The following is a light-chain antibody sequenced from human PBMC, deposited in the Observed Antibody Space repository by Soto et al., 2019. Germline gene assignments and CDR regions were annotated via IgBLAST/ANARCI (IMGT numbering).Light chain of an antibody. Sequence: EIVLTQSPGTLSLSPGERATLSCRASQNVNSSYLVGYKQKPGQAPRLLIYGASRRATDIPDRFSGSGSGKDYTRTISRLEPEDFAVYYCRHYDSAPPKYTFGQGTKLAIK. J-gene: IGKJ2*01. CDR1: QNVNSSY. V-gene: IGKV3-20*01. CDR3: RHYDSAPPKYT. CDR2: GAS.